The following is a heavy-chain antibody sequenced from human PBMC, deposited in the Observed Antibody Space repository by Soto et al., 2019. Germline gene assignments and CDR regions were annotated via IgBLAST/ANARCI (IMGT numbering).Heavy chain of an antibody. Sequence: EVQLVESGGGLVQPGGSLRLSCAASGFTFSSYRMNWVRQAPGKGLEWVSYISSGSNTIYYADYVKGRFTISRDNAKNSLYLQMNSLRDEDTAVYYCARPLTVTTNFHAFDIWGQGTLVTVSS. CDR2: ISSGSNTI. CDR3: ARPLTVTTNFHAFDI. V-gene: IGHV3-48*02. CDR1: GFTFSSYR. J-gene: IGHJ3*02. D-gene: IGHD4-17*01.